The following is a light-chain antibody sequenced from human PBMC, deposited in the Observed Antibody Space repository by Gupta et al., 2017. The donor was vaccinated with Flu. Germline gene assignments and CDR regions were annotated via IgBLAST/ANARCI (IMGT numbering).Light chain of an antibody. V-gene: IGKV3-20*01. J-gene: IGKJ3*01. CDR2: GAS. CDR1: QSVSSDY. CDR3: QQQGSSPPFT. Sequence: EIVLTQSLGTLSLSPGERATLSCSASQSVSSDYLAWYQQKTGQAPRLLIHGASTRATGIPDRFSVSGSGTDFILTISRLEPEDFAVYYCQQQGSSPPFTFGPGTKVDIK.